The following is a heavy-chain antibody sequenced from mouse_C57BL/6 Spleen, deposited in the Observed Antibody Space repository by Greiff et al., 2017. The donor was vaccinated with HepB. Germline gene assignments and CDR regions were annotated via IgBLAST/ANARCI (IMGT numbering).Heavy chain of an antibody. CDR2: INPSSGYT. CDR1: GYTFTSYW. Sequence: VQGVESGAELAKPGASVKLSCKASGYTFTSYWMHWVKQRPGQGLEWIGYINPSSGYTKYNQKFKDKATLTADKSSSTAYMQLSSLTYEDSEVYYCARRYGSSYGNAMDYWGQGTSVTVSS. D-gene: IGHD1-1*01. J-gene: IGHJ4*01. CDR3: ARRYGSSYGNAMDY. V-gene: IGHV1-7*01.